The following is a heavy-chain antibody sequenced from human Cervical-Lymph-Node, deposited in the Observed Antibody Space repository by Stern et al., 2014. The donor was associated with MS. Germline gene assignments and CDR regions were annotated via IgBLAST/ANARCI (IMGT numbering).Heavy chain of an antibody. CDR3: ARGATAHFYYYYGMDV. D-gene: IGHD5-24*01. CDR2: LIPIFGTA. Sequence: IQLVESGAEVKKPGSSVKVSCKASGGTFSSYAIRWVRQAPGQGLEWVGGLIPIFGTANYAQKFQGRVTITADESTSTAYMELSSLRSEDTAVYYCARGATAHFYYYYGMDVWGQGTTVTVSS. J-gene: IGHJ6*02. CDR1: GGTFSSYA. V-gene: IGHV1-69*01.